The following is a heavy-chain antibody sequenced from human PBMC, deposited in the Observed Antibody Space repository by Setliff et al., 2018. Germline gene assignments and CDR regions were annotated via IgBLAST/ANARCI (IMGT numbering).Heavy chain of an antibody. J-gene: IGHJ4*02. D-gene: IGHD4-17*01. Sequence: GGSLRLSCAASGFTFRSYWMSWVRQAPGKGLEWVANIKKDGSIKYYLDSVRGRFTISRDNAENSLTLQMNSLRVEDTAVYYCSRDLQGSGDYVVDYWGQGALVTVSS. CDR3: SRDLQGSGDYVVDY. CDR2: IKKDGSIK. V-gene: IGHV3-7*01. CDR1: GFTFRSYW.